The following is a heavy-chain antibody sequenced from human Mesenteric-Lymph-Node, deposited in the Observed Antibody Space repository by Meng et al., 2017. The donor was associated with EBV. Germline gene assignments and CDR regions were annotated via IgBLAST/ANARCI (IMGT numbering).Heavy chain of an antibody. CDR2: TGDSGSAT. CDR3: ANGNLG. J-gene: IGHJ4*02. V-gene: IGHV3-23*01. D-gene: IGHD3-16*01. CDR1: GFTFNNYA. Sequence: VLLLESGGRLVPPGVSLTLSCAASGFTFNNYAMTWVRQAPGKGLEWVSTTGDSGSATHYADSVKGRFTISRDNSKNTVYLQMNSLRAEDTAVYYCANGNLGWGQGTLVTVSS.